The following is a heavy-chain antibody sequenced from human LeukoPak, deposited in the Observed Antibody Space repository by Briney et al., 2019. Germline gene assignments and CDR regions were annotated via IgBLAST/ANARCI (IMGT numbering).Heavy chain of an antibody. CDR3: ACNIVVVVAAIGDAPDY. D-gene: IGHD2-15*01. Sequence: SETLSLTCTVSGGSISSSSYYWGWIRQPPGKGLEWIGSIYYSGSTYYNPSLKSRVTISVDTSKNQFSLKLSSVTAADSAVYYCACNIVVVVAAIGDAPDYPGQGTLVTVSS. CDR1: GGSISSSSYY. V-gene: IGHV4-39*01. J-gene: IGHJ4*02. CDR2: IYYSGST.